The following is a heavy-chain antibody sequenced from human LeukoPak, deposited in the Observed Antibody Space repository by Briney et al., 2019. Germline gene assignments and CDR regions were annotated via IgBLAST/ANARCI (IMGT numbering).Heavy chain of an antibody. CDR2: IYYSGST. Sequence: SETLSLTCTVSGGSVSSGSYYWSWIRQPPGTGLEWIGYIYYSGSTNYNPSLKSRVTISVDTSKNQFSLKLSSVTAADTAVYYCARVYSSRRDGLGYWGQGTLVTVSS. D-gene: IGHD6-13*01. J-gene: IGHJ4*02. V-gene: IGHV4-61*01. CDR1: GGSVSSGSYY. CDR3: ARVYSSRRDGLGY.